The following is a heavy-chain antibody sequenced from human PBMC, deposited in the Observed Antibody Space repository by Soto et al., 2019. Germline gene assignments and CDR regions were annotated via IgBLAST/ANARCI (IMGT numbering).Heavy chain of an antibody. CDR2: IRKDGSEK. J-gene: IGHJ4*02. Sequence: EVQLVESGGGLVQPGGSLRLSCAASGFGISSYWMNWVRQAPGKGLEWVAIIRKDGSEKYYVDSVKGRFTISRDNAKNSLYLQMNSPRDDDTAVYYCAGGSGWLSDYWGRGTLVTVSS. D-gene: IGHD6-19*01. CDR1: GFGISSYW. CDR3: AGGSGWLSDY. V-gene: IGHV3-7*03.